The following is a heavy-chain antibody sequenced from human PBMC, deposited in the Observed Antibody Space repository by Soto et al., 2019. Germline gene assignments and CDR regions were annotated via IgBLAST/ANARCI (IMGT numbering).Heavy chain of an antibody. J-gene: IGHJ6*02. V-gene: IGHV4-30-4*01. CDR2: IYYSGST. CDR1: GGSISSGDYY. D-gene: IGHD3-3*01. Sequence: SETLSLTCTVSGGSISSGDYYWSWIRQPPGKGLGWIGYIYYSGSTYYNPSLKSRVTISVDTSKDQFSLKLSSVTAADTAVYYCARDDFWSGYYDYGMDVWGQGTTVTVSS. CDR3: ARDDFWSGYYDYGMDV.